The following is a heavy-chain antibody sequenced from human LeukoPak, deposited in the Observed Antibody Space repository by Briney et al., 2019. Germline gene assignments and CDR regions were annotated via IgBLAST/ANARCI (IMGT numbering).Heavy chain of an antibody. J-gene: IGHJ3*02. CDR3: AKDSSWERITMVDDAFDI. CDR2: ISGSGGST. V-gene: IGHV3-23*01. CDR1: GFTFSSYA. D-gene: IGHD3-10*01. Sequence: PGGSLRLSCAASGFTFSSYAMSWVRQAPGKGLEWVSAISGSGGSTYYADSVKGRFTISRDNSKNTLYLQMNSLRAEDTAVYYCAKDSSWERITMVDDAFDIWGQGTMVTVSS.